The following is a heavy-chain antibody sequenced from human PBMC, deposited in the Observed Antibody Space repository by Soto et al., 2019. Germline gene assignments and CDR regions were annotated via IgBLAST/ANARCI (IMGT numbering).Heavy chain of an antibody. Sequence: PGGSLRLSCAASGITFSNAWMTWVRQAPGKGLEWVAVISYDGSNKYYADSVKGRFTISRDNSKNTLYLQMNSLRAEDTAVYYCARDGPRVAGKFDYWGQGTLVTVSS. CDR2: ISYDGSNK. J-gene: IGHJ4*02. D-gene: IGHD6-19*01. CDR1: GITFSNAW. V-gene: IGHV3-30-3*01. CDR3: ARDGPRVAGKFDY.